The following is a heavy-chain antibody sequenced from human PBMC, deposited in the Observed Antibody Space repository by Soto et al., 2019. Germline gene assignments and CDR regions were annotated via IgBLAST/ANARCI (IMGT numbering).Heavy chain of an antibody. V-gene: IGHV1-69*13. Sequence: ASVKVSCKASGGTFSSYAVSWARQAPGQGLEWMGGLIPILGTTHYAQKFQGRVTITADESTNTAYMELSSLRSDDTAVYYCARASGYVSGWYHDYWGQGTRVTVSS. D-gene: IGHD6-19*01. CDR2: LIPILGTT. CDR3: ARASGYVSGWYHDY. J-gene: IGHJ4*02. CDR1: GGTFSSYA.